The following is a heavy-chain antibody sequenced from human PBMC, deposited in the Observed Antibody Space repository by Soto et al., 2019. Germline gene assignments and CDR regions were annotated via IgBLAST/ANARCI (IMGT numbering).Heavy chain of an antibody. CDR2: IKQDGSEK. CDR1: GVTLSNYW. D-gene: IGHD3-22*01. CDR3: TTETITYYYDSSGYYLSDY. J-gene: IGHJ4*02. Sequence: VVSLILSCAASGVTLSNYWMSWVRQAPGKGLEWVANIKQDGSEKNYVDSVKGRFTISRDNAKSSLYLQMNSLKTEDTAVYYCTTETITYYYDSSGYYLSDYWGQGTLVTVSS. V-gene: IGHV3-7*03.